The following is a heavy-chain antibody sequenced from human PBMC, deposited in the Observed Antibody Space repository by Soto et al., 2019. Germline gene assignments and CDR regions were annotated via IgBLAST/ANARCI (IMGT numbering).Heavy chain of an antibody. V-gene: IGHV3-9*01. Sequence: GGSLRLSCAASGFTFDDYAMHWVRQAPGKGLEWVSGISWNSGSIGYADSVKGRFTISRDNAKNSLYLQMNSLRAEDTALYYCAKGAQWELVSWFDPWGQGTLVTVSS. J-gene: IGHJ5*02. CDR1: GFTFDDYA. D-gene: IGHD1-26*01. CDR3: AKGAQWELVSWFDP. CDR2: ISWNSGSI.